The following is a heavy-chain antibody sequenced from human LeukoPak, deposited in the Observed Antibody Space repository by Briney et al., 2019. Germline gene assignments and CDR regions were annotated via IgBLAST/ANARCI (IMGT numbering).Heavy chain of an antibody. V-gene: IGHV1-69*13. J-gene: IGHJ4*02. Sequence: SVKVSCKASGGTFSSYAISWVRQAPGQGLEWMGGIIPIFGTANYAQKFQGRVTITADESTSTAYMELSSLRSEDTAVYYCARGVTAYCGGDCYSRFDYWGQGTLVTVSS. CDR3: ARGVTAYCGGDCYSRFDY. D-gene: IGHD2-21*02. CDR1: GGTFSSYA. CDR2: IIPIFGTA.